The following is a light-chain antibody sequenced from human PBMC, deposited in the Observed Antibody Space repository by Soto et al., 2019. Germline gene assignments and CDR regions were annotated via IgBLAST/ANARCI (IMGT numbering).Light chain of an antibody. V-gene: IGKV4-1*01. CDR1: QSVLYSSNNKNY. Sequence: DMVLTQSPDSLAVSMGERATINCKSSQSVLYSSNNKNYLAWYQQKPGKAPKLLIYKASTLKSGVPSRFSGSGSGTEFTLTISSLQPDDFATYYCQHYNSYSEAFGQGTKVDIK. CDR3: QHYNSYSEA. J-gene: IGKJ1*01. CDR2: KAS.